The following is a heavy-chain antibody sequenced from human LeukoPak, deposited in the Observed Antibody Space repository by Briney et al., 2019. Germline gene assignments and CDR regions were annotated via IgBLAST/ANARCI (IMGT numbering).Heavy chain of an antibody. CDR1: GFTFSSYG. V-gene: IGHV3-30*02. J-gene: IGHJ4*02. CDR2: IRYDGSNK. Sequence: GGSLRLSCAASGFTFSSYGMHWVRQAPGKGLEWVAFIRYDGSNKYYADSVKGRFTISRDNARNSLYLQMNSLRVEDTAVYYCGRGHYGIDYWGQGTLVTVSS. CDR3: GRGHYGIDY. D-gene: IGHD4-17*01.